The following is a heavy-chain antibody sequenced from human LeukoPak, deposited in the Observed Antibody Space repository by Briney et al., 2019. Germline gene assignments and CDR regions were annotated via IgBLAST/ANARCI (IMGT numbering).Heavy chain of an antibody. CDR3: TRDRSNWSQNPVYNFDS. D-gene: IGHD1-14*01. CDR1: GFSFSSYW. CDR2: IKQDGTEK. J-gene: IGHJ4*02. Sequence: GGSLRVSCAASGFSFSSYWMSWVRQAPGKGLEWVATIKQDGTEKNYVDSVAGRFTISRDNGKNSLYLQMNSLRGEDTAVYYCTRDRSNWSQNPVYNFDSWGQGTLVTVSS. V-gene: IGHV3-7*01.